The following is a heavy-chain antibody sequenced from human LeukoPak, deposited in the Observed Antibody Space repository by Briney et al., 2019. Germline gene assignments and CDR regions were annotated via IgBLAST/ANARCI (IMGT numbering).Heavy chain of an antibody. CDR3: ARGHIVVVPAQYYYYMDV. Sequence: SETLSLTCAVYGGSFSGYYWSWIRQPPGRGLEWIGEINHSGSTNYNPSLKSRVTISVDTSKNKFSLKLSSVTAADTAVYYCARGHIVVVPAQYYYYMDVWGKGTTVTVSS. D-gene: IGHD2-2*01. CDR2: INHSGST. V-gene: IGHV4-34*01. CDR1: GGSFSGYY. J-gene: IGHJ6*03.